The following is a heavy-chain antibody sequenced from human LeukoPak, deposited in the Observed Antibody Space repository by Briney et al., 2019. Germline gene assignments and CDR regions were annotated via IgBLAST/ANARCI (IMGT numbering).Heavy chain of an antibody. CDR2: IRSKAYGGTT. V-gene: IGHV3-49*04. CDR3: TRTESYYYGSGSYSLDY. Sequence: GGSLRLSCTASGFTFGDYAMSWVRQAPGKGLEWVGFIRSKAYGGTTEYAASVKGRFTILRDDSKSIAYLQVNSLKTEDTAVYYCTRTESYYYGSGSYSLDYWGQGTLVTVSS. CDR1: GFTFGDYA. J-gene: IGHJ4*02. D-gene: IGHD3-10*01.